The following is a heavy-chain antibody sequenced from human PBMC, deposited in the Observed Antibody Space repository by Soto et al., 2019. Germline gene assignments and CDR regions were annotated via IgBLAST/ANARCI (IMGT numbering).Heavy chain of an antibody. V-gene: IGHV5-51*01. D-gene: IGHD6-19*01. Sequence: GESLKISCMGSGYKVSTWHNFTSYWIAWVRQMPGEGLEWMGIIYPGDSDTRYSPSFQGQVTISADKSISTAYLQWSSLKASDTAMYYCARQDSSGWVYYYYGMDVWGQGTTVTVSS. CDR2: IYPGDSDT. CDR1: GYKVSTWHNFTSYW. CDR3: ARQDSSGWVYYYYGMDV. J-gene: IGHJ6*02.